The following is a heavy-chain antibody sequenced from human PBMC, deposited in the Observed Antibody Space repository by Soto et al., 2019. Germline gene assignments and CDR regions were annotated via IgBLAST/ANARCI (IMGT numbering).Heavy chain of an antibody. CDR2: ISYDESNK. CDR3: AKFPVAEYSGYDSRFDY. J-gene: IGHJ4*02. V-gene: IGHV3-30*18. Sequence: QVQLVESGGGVVQPGRSLRLSCAASGFTFSSYGMHWVRQAPGKGLEWVAVISYDESNKYYADSVKGRFTISRDNSKNTLYLPMNSLRAEDTAVYYCAKFPVAEYSGYDSRFDYWGQGTLVTVSS. CDR1: GFTFSSYG. D-gene: IGHD5-12*01.